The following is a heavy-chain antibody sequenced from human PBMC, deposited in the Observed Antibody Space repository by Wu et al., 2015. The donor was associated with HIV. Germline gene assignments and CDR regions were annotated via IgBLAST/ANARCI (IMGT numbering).Heavy chain of an antibody. D-gene: IGHD3-10*01. CDR1: GYTFTSYG. CDR3: ARGGITMVRGVIITSAFDY. V-gene: IGHV1-18*01. Sequence: QVQLVQSGAEVKKPGASVKVSCKASGYTFTSYGISWVRQAPGQGLEWMGWISAYNGNTNYVQKLQGRVTMTTDTSTSTAYMELRSLRSDDTAVYYCARGGITMVRGVIITSAFDYWGQGTLVTVSS. CDR2: ISAYNGNT. J-gene: IGHJ4*02.